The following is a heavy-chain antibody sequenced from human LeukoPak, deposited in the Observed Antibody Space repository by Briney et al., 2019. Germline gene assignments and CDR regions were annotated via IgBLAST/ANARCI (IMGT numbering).Heavy chain of an antibody. CDR1: GLTVSSNY. V-gene: IGHV3-53*01. Sequence: GGSLRLSCAASGLTVSSNYMSWVRQAPGKGLEWFSVIYSGGSTYYADSVKGRFTISRDNAKNSLYLQMNSVRAEDTAVYYCARDGPQYYYDSSGYYPFFGYWGQGTLVTISS. CDR3: ARDGPQYYYDSSGYYPFFGY. D-gene: IGHD3-22*01. CDR2: IYSGGST. J-gene: IGHJ4*02.